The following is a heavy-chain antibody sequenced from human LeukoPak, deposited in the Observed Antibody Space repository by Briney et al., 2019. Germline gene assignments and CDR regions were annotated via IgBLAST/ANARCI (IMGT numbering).Heavy chain of an antibody. Sequence: PSETLSLTCAVYGGSFSGYYWSWIRQPPGKGLEWNGEINHSGSTNYNPSLKSRVTISVDTSKNQFSLKLSSVTAADTAVYYCARAGYYYDSSGLNWFDPWGQGTLVTVSS. CDR3: ARAGYYYDSSGLNWFDP. J-gene: IGHJ5*02. CDR2: INHSGST. CDR1: GGSFSGYY. V-gene: IGHV4-34*01. D-gene: IGHD3-22*01.